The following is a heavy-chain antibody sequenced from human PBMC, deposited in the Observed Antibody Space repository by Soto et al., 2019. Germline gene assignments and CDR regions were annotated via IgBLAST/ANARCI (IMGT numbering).Heavy chain of an antibody. CDR2: ISRNSSTI. J-gene: IGHJ4*01. Sequence: EVQLVESGGGLVQPGGSLRLSCVASGFTLSRYSMNWVRQAPGKGLGWVSYISRNSSTIYYADSVKGRFTISRDNAENSLYLQMNRLRDEDAVVYYCARDLGGGIPDYWVHGTGVTVSS. D-gene: IGHD3-16*02. CDR1: GFTLSRYS. V-gene: IGHV3-48*02. CDR3: ARDLGGGIPDY.